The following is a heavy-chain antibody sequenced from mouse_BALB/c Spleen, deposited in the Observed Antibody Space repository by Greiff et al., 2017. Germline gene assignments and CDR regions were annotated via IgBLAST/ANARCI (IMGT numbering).Heavy chain of an antibody. J-gene: IGHJ4*01. CDR2: INPSNGRT. Sequence: VQLQQPGAELVKPGASVKLSCKASGYTFTSYWMHWVKQRPGQGLEWIGEINPSNGRTNYNEKFKSKATLTVDKSSSTAYMQLSSLTSEDSAVYCCARYGNFYAMDYWGQGTSVTVSS. D-gene: IGHD2-1*01. CDR3: ARYGNFYAMDY. CDR1: GYTFTSYW. V-gene: IGHV1S81*02.